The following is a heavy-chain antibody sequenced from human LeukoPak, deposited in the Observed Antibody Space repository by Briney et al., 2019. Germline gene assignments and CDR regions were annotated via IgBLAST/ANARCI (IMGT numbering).Heavy chain of an antibody. Sequence: PSETLSLTCDVSGVSINTCCYYWTWIRQPPGKGLEWIGYKYYSGSTRYNSSLRSRLTISLDSSKNQFSLRLTSVTAADTAVYFCARGRSYGFDFDSWGPGTLVIVSS. V-gene: IGHV4-61*01. D-gene: IGHD5-18*01. CDR1: GVSINTCCYY. J-gene: IGHJ4*02. CDR2: KYYSGST. CDR3: ARGRSYGFDFDS.